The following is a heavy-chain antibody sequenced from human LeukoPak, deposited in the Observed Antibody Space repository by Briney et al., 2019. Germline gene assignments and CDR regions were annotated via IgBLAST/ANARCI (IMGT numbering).Heavy chain of an antibody. CDR2: IYSGGST. Sequence: PGGSLRLSCAASGFTVSSNYMSWVRQAPGKGLEWVSVIYSGGSTYYADSVKGRFTISRDNSKNTLYLQMNSLRAEDTAVYYCARRYSSGWYYWFDPWGQGTLVTVSS. CDR1: GFTVSSNY. CDR3: ARRYSSGWYYWFDP. J-gene: IGHJ5*02. V-gene: IGHV3-66*01. D-gene: IGHD6-19*01.